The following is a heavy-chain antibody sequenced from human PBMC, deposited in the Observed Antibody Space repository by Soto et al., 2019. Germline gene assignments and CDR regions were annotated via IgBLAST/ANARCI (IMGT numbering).Heavy chain of an antibody. CDR3: ARDPSSSSSPSYFDY. V-gene: IGHV3-11*01. CDR2: ISSSGSTI. CDR1: GFTFSDYY. Sequence: GGSLRLSCAASGFTFSDYYMSWIRQAPGKGLEWVSYISSSGSTIYYADSVKGRFTISRDNAKNPLYLQMNSLRAEDTAVYYCARDPSSSSSPSYFDYWGQGTLVTVSS. D-gene: IGHD6-6*01. J-gene: IGHJ4*02.